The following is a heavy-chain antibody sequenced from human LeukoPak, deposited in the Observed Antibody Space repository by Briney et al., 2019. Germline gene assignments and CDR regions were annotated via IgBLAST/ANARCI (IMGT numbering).Heavy chain of an antibody. CDR1: GYTFTSYY. D-gene: IGHD3-22*01. Sequence: ASVKVSCKASGYTFTSYYMHWVRQAPGQGLEWMGIINPSGGSTSYAQKFQGRVTMTRDTSTSTVYMELSSLRSEDTAVYYCARVSYYYDSSGYYLDYFDYWGQGTLVTVSS. CDR3: ARVSYYYDSSGYYLDYFDY. CDR2: INPSGGST. J-gene: IGHJ4*02. V-gene: IGHV1-46*01.